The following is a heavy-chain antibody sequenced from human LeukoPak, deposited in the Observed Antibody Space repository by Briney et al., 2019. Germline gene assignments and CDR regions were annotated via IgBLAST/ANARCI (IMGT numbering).Heavy chain of an antibody. CDR3: AREPYYDFWSGYYDIDY. J-gene: IGHJ4*02. V-gene: IGHV3-21*01. CDR2: ISSSSSYT. Sequence: GGSLRLSCAASGFTFSTYSMNWVRQAPGKGLEWVSSISSSSSYTYYADSVKGRFTISRDNAKNSLYLQMNSLRAEDTAVYYCAREPYYDFWSGYYDIDYWGQGTLVTVSS. CDR1: GFTFSTYS. D-gene: IGHD3-3*01.